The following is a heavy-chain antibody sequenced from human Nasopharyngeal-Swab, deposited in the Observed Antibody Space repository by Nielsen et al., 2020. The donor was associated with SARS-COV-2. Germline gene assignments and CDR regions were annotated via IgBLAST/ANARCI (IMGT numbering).Heavy chain of an antibody. J-gene: IGHJ6*03. D-gene: IGHD2-2*01. CDR2: VSHSGSI. Sequence: SETLSLTCAASGGSVSSNDWWTWVRHSPGKGLEWIGEVSHSGSINYNPSLKSRVTLSLDKSKRQFSLRLTSVSAADTAGSFCARGDLVVVPSPILGLGPFFYYFYLDVWGKGTTVIVSS. CDR1: GGSVSSNDW. CDR3: ARGDLVVVPSPILGLGPFFYYFYLDV. V-gene: IGHV4-4*02.